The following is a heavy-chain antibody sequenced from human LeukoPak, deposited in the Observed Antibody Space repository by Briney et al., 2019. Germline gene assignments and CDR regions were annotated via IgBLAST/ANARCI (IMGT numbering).Heavy chain of an antibody. CDR2: IRYDGSNK. V-gene: IGHV3-30*02. CDR1: GFTFNDYS. CDR3: AKGGGR. Sequence: GGSLRPSCAASGFTFNDYSINWVRQAPGKGLEWVAFIRYDGSNKYYADSVKGRFTISRDNSKNTLYLQMNSLRAEDTAVYYCAKGGGRWGQGTLVTVSS. J-gene: IGHJ4*02.